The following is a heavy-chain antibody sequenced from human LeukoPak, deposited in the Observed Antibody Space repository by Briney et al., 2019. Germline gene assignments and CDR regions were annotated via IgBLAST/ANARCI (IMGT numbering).Heavy chain of an antibody. CDR1: GFTFSSYA. CDR2: ISYDGSNK. D-gene: IGHD3-22*01. CDR3: ARDLRRGGSGGYLLY. J-gene: IGHJ4*02. V-gene: IGHV3-30-3*01. Sequence: GSLRLSCAASGFTFSSYAMHWVRQAPGKGLELVAVISYDGSNKYYADSGKGRFTISRDNSKNTLYLQMNSLRAEDQGVYYWARDLRRGGSGGYLLYWGQGTLVTVSS.